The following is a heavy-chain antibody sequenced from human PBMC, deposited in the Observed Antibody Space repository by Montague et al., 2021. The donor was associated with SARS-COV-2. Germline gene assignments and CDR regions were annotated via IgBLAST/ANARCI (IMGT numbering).Heavy chain of an antibody. CDR3: VRDGGNWYYFDY. J-gene: IGHJ4*02. CDR1: GASITSYY. CDR2: IYASGST. V-gene: IGHV4-4*07. D-gene: IGHD3-16*01. Sequence: SETLSLTCSISGASITSYYWSWVRQPAGKGLEWIGHIYASGSTNYSPSLKSRVRLSIDNPKNQFSLKLESLTAADTAVYYCVRDGGNWYYFDYWGQGALVTVSP.